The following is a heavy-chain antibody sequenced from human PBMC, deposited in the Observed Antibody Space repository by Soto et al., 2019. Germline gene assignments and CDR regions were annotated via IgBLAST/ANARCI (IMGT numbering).Heavy chain of an antibody. CDR2: INPNSGGT. Sequence: ASVKISCKASGYTFTGYYMHWVRQAPGQGLEWMGWINPNSGGTNYAQKFQGRVTMTRDTSISTAYMELSRLRSDDTAVYYCARGTRVNGTTFTAYYYYGMDVWGQGTTVTVSS. J-gene: IGHJ6*02. CDR3: ARGTRVNGTTFTAYYYYGMDV. D-gene: IGHD1-7*01. V-gene: IGHV1-2*02. CDR1: GYTFTGYY.